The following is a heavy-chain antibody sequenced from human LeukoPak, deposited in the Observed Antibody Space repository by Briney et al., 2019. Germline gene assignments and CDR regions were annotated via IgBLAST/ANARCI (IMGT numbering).Heavy chain of an antibody. CDR1: GGSISSYY. D-gene: IGHD3-10*01. V-gene: IGHV4-34*01. CDR2: INHSGST. Sequence: TSETLSLTCTVSGGSISSYYWSWIRQPPGKGLEWIGEINHSGSTNYNPSLRSRVTISVDTSKNQFSLKLSSVTAADTAVYYCARGEDYYGSGSIDYWGQGTLVTVSS. J-gene: IGHJ4*02. CDR3: ARGEDYYGSGSIDY.